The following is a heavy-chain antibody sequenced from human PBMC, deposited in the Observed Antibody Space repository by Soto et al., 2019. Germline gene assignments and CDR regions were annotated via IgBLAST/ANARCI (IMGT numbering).Heavy chain of an antibody. CDR2: INAGNGDT. D-gene: IGHD6-19*01. J-gene: IGHJ4*02. V-gene: IGHV1-3*01. CDR1: GYSFTSYG. CDR3: ARDGGVAGNDHFDY. Sequence: ASVKVSCKASGYSFTSYGIHWVRQAPGQSLEGMGWINAGNGDTKYSRRSQGRGTITRDTFASTAYMHLSSLTSEDTAVYYCARDGGVAGNDHFDYWGQGTLVTVSS.